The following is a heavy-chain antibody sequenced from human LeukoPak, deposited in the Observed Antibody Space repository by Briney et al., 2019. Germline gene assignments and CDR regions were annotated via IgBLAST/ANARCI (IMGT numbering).Heavy chain of an antibody. CDR1: GFTVSRNY. V-gene: IGHV3-66*02. CDR3: ASLGYCTNGVCYTIDY. D-gene: IGHD2-8*01. J-gene: IGHJ4*02. Sequence: SGGSLRLSCAASGFTVSRNYMSWVRQAPGKGLECVSVIYSGGNTYYADSVKGRFTISRDNSKNTLYLQMNSLRAEDTAVYYCASLGYCTNGVCYTIDYWGQGTLVTVSS. CDR2: IYSGGNT.